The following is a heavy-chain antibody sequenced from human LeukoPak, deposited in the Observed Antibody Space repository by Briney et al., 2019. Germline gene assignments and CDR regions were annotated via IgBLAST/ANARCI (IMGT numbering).Heavy chain of an antibody. J-gene: IGHJ4*02. CDR3: ARTIVVVTPPWDY. Sequence: PGGSLRLSCAASGFTFSSYAMHWVRQAPGKGLEWVAVISYDGSNKYYAGSVTGRFSISRDNSKNTLYLQMNSLRAEDTALYYCARTIVVVTPPWDYWGQGTLVTVSS. CDR1: GFTFSSYA. V-gene: IGHV3-30-3*01. CDR2: ISYDGSNK. D-gene: IGHD2-21*02.